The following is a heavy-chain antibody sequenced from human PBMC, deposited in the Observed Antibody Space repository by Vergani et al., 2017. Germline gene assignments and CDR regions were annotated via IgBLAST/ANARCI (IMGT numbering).Heavy chain of an antibody. CDR1: GVSMQSGSFY. V-gene: IGHV4-61*02. J-gene: IGHJ4*02. Sequence: QVQLQESGPGLVKPSETLSLICSVSGVSMQSGSFYWTWIRQTAERRLEWMGRVYPSGTTNYNPSLNGRVTIFVDKSKNLLSLRLNSVTAADTAVYYCVRRNNVVRETDYFDYWGQGILVTVSS. CDR2: VYPSGTT. CDR3: VRRNNVVRETDYFDY. D-gene: IGHD3-10*01.